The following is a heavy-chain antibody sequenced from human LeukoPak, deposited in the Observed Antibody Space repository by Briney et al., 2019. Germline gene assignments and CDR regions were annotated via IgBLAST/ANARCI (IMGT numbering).Heavy chain of an antibody. CDR1: GGTFSSYA. D-gene: IGHD3-22*01. J-gene: IGHJ6*02. Sequence: GASVKVSCKASGGTFSSYAISWVRQAPGQGLEWMGRIIPILGIANYAQKFQGRVTITADKSTSTAYMELSSLRSEDTAVYCCARVPLYYYDSSGYYYYGMDVWGQGTTVTVSS. CDR3: ARVPLYYYDSSGYYYYGMDV. CDR2: IIPILGIA. V-gene: IGHV1-69*04.